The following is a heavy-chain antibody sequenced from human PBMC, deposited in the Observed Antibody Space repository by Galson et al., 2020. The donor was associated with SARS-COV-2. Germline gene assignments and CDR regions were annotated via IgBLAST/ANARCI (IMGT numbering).Heavy chain of an antibody. J-gene: IGHJ4*02. V-gene: IGHV1-18*04. CDR3: VGDTYYDILTGYPTPGIDY. Sequence: GESLKISCKASGYTFTSYGISWVRQAPGQGLEWMGWISAYNGNTNYAQKLQGRVTMTTDTSTSTAYMELRSLRSDDTAGYYCVGDTYYDILTGYPTPGIDYWGQGTLVTVSS. CDR2: ISAYNGNT. CDR1: GYTFTSYG. D-gene: IGHD3-9*01.